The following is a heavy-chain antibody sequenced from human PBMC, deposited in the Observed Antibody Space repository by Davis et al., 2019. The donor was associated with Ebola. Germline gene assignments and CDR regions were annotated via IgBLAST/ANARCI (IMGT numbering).Heavy chain of an antibody. D-gene: IGHD6-6*01. CDR1: GGSFSGYY. V-gene: IGHV4-59*12. CDR3: ARRGSSSYYYYMDV. CDR2: IYYSGST. Sequence: PSETLSLTCAVYGGSFSGYYWSWIRQPPGKGLEWIGYIYYSGSTNYNPSLKSRVTISVDTSKNQFSLKLSSVTAADTAVYYCARRGSSSYYYYMDVWGKGTTVTVSS. J-gene: IGHJ6*03.